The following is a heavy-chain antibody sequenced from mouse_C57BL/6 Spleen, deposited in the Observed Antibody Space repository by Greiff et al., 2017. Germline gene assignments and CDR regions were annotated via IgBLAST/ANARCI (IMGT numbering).Heavy chain of an antibody. J-gene: IGHJ2*02. CDR3: ASLITTVVSRAMDD. V-gene: IGHV14-3*01. CDR2: IDPANGNT. Sequence: VQLKESVAELVRPGASVKLSCTASGFNIKNTYMHWVKQRPEQGLEWIGRIDPANGNTKYAPKFQGKATITADTSSNTAYLQLSSLTSEDSAVYYCASLITTVVSRAMDDWGQGTSLTVSS. D-gene: IGHD1-1*01. CDR1: GFNIKNTY.